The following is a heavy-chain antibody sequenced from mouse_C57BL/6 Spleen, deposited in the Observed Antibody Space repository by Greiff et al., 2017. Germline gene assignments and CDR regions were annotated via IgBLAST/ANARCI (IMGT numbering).Heavy chain of an antibody. CDR2: IDPDTGGT. V-gene: IGHV1-15*01. D-gene: IGHD1-1*01. J-gene: IGHJ1*03. CDR3: TREDSITAVPYWYFDV. CDR1: GYTFTDYE. Sequence: QVQLQQSGAELVRPGASVTLSCKASGYTFTDYEMHWVKQTPVHGLEWIGAIDPDTGGTAYNQKFKGKAILTADKSSSTAYLELRSLTSEDSAVYYCTREDSITAVPYWYFDVWGTGTTGTVSS.